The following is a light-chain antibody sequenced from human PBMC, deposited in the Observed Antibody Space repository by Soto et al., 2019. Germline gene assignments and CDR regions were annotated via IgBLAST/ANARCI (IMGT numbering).Light chain of an antibody. Sequence: AIQLTQSPSSLSASVGDRVTVTCRASQGISSALAWYQQEPGKPPKLLINDASSLDTGVPSRFRGSGSGTDFTLTISSLQPEDSATYYCQQFISYPYTFGQGTRLEIK. J-gene: IGKJ2*01. V-gene: IGKV1-13*02. CDR1: QGISSA. CDR2: DAS. CDR3: QQFISYPYT.